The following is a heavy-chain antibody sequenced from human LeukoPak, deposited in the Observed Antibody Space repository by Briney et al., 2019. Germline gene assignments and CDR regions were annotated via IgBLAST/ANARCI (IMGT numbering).Heavy chain of an antibody. CDR3: AKDTSMGKYCTNGVCSPFDY. CDR1: GFTFSSYA. J-gene: IGHJ4*02. D-gene: IGHD2-8*01. CDR2: ISDSGDYT. V-gene: IGHV3-23*01. Sequence: GGSLRLSCAASGFTFSSYAMSWVRQAPGQGLEWVSVISDSGDYTSYADSVRGRFTISRDNSRNTLYLQMNSLRPEDTAVYYCAKDTSMGKYCTNGVCSPFDYWGQGTLVTVSS.